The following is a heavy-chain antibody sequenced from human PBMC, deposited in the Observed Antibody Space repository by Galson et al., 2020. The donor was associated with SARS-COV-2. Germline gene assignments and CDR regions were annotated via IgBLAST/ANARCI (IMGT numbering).Heavy chain of an antibody. J-gene: IGHJ4*02. CDR1: GGSIRSSNYH. V-gene: IGHV4-39*01. Sequence: SETLSLTCTVSGGSIRSSNYHWGWIRQPPGKGLEWIGSFYYSASTNYNPSLKSRVTISVDTSKSQFSLKLRSVTAADTAVYYCARRDTSETSIDYWGQGTLVTVSS. CDR3: ARRDTSETSIDY. CDR2: FYYSAST.